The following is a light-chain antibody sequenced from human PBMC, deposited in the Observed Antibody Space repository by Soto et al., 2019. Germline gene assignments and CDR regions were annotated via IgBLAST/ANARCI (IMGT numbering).Light chain of an antibody. Sequence: EFVLTQSPGTLSLSPGERATLSCRASQSLTNSFIAWYQQRPGQAPRLLIYDTSSRASGIPDRFSGSGSGTDFTLTISRLETEDFAVYYCQQYGSSPRTFGGGTKVDIK. J-gene: IGKJ4*01. CDR1: QSLTNSF. CDR3: QQYGSSPRT. CDR2: DTS. V-gene: IGKV3-20*01.